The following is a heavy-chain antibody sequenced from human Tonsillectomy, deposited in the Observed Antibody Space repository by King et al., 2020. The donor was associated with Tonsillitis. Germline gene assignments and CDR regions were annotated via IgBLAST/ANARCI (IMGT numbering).Heavy chain of an antibody. Sequence: DVQLVQSGAEVKKPGESLKISCKGSGYSFISYWIGWVRQMPGKGLEWMGIIYPGDSDTRYSPSFQGQVTMTVDKSISTAYQQWSSPKAADSAMYYCAIYWGWEQSRNPPYYFDYWGQGTLVTVSS. V-gene: IGHV5-51*01. CDR1: GYSFISYW. CDR3: AIYWGWEQSRNPPYYFDY. CDR2: IYPGDSDT. J-gene: IGHJ4*02. D-gene: IGHD7-27*01.